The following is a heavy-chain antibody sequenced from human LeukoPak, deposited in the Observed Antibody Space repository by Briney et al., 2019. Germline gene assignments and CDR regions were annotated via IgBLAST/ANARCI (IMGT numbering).Heavy chain of an antibody. CDR3: AHWSTTVTTH. CDR2: IYWDDDR. D-gene: IGHD4-17*01. Sequence: SGPTLLKPPQTLTLTCTFSGFSLSTSGVGVGWIRQPPGKTLEWLALIYWDDDRRYSPSLKSRLTITKDTSKNQVVLTMTNMDPVDTATYYCAHWSTTVTTHWGQGTLVTVSS. CDR1: GFSLSTSGVG. J-gene: IGHJ4*02. V-gene: IGHV2-5*02.